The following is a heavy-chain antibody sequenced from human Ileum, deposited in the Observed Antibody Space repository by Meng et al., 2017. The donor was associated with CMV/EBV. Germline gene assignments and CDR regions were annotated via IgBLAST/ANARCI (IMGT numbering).Heavy chain of an antibody. CDR2: IYYSGST. CDR3: ARQEELWGYFDY. Sequence: QVQLKASGPGLVKPSQTLSLTCTVFGGSISSGDYYWNWIRQPPGKGLEWIGYIYYSGSTYFNPSLKSRVTISVDTSKNQFSLKLNSVTAADTAVYYCARQEELWGYFDYWGQGTLVTVSS. CDR1: GGSISSGDYY. V-gene: IGHV4-30-4*08. D-gene: IGHD1-7*01. J-gene: IGHJ4*02.